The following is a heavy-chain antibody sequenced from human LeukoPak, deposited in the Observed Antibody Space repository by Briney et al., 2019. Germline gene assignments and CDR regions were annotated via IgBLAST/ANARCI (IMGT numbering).Heavy chain of an antibody. CDR2: IYTSGST. D-gene: IGHD6-13*01. J-gene: IGHJ4*02. V-gene: IGHV4-4*07. CDR3: ARETLAAAGRSFDY. CDR1: GGSISSYY. Sequence: SETLSLTCTVSGGSISSYYWSWIRQPAGKGLEWIGRIYTSGSTNYNPSLKSRVTVSVDTSKNQFSLKLSSVTAADTAVYYCARETLAAAGRSFDYWGQGTLVTVSS.